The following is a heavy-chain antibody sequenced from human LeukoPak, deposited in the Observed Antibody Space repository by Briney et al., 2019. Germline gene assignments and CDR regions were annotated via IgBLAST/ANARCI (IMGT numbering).Heavy chain of an antibody. D-gene: IGHD2-21*01. CDR3: AKDFRIGYSAHFDY. CDR2: VYENGGTT. J-gene: IGHJ4*02. V-gene: IGHV3-23*01. CDR1: GFTFRSHA. Sequence: GGSLRLSCVGSGFTFRSHAMSWVRQAPEKGLEFVSGVYENGGTTYYADSVKGRFSISRDNSKNTLYLQMDSLRGEDTAVYYCAKDFRIGYSAHFDYWGQGALVTVSS.